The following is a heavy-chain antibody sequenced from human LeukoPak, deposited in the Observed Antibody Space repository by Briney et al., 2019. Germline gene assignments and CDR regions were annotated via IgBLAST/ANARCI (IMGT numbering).Heavy chain of an antibody. Sequence: GASVKVSCKASGYTFSSYGISWVRQVPGQGPEWMGWINGYNGNTKYAQKFEDRVIMTRDTSTSTAYMDLRSLTSDDTAVYYCARVLFPSGIGYWGQGTRVTVSS. CDR2: INGYNGNT. CDR3: ARVLFPSGIGY. V-gene: IGHV1-18*01. D-gene: IGHD1-14*01. CDR1: GYTFSSYG. J-gene: IGHJ4*02.